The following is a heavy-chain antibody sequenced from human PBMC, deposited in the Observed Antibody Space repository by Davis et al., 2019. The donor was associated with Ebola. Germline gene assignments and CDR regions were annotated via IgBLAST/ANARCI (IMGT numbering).Heavy chain of an antibody. D-gene: IGHD3-3*01. J-gene: IGHJ6*03. V-gene: IGHV3-30*02. CDR2: IWYDGSNK. CDR3: AKWHITIYYMDV. CDR1: GFTFSSYG. Sequence: PGGSLRLSCAASGFTFSSYGMHWVRQAPGKGLEWVAVIWYDGSNKYYADSVKGRFTISRDNSKNTLYLQMNSLRAEDTAVYYCAKWHITIYYMDVWGKGTTVTVSS.